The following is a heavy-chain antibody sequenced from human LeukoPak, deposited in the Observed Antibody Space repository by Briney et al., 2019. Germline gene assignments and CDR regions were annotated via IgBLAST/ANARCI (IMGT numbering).Heavy chain of an antibody. D-gene: IGHD6-6*01. CDR1: GFTFSNYW. CDR2: INSDGSST. J-gene: IGHJ4*02. V-gene: IGHV3-74*01. CDR3: VRDRSGSSSVY. Sequence: GGSLRLSCAASGFTFSNYWMHWFRQAPGKGLVWFSHINSDGSSTTYADSVKGRFTISRDNAKNTLYLQMNSLRAEDTAVYYCVRDRSGSSSVYWGQGTLVTVSS.